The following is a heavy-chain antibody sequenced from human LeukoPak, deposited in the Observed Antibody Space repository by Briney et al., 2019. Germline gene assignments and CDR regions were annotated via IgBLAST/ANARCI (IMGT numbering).Heavy chain of an antibody. V-gene: IGHV1-18*01. CDR3: ATTTATSGSSLY. CDR1: GGTFSSYA. D-gene: IGHD6-19*01. J-gene: IGHJ4*02. CDR2: IRAYNGDT. Sequence: GASVKVSCKASGGTFSSYAISWVRQAPGHGLEWMGWIRAYNGDTNYAQKFQGRVTMTTEASTTTAYMELRGLRSDDTAVFYCATTTATSGSSLYWGQGTLVTVSS.